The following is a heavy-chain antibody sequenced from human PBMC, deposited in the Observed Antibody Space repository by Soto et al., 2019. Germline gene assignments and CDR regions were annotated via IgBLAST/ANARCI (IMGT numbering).Heavy chain of an antibody. V-gene: IGHV4-34*01. CDR3: ARVGVRGIHYYYGMDV. J-gene: IGHJ6*02. CDR2: INHSGST. Sequence: SETLSLTCAVYFGSFSCYYWSWVRQPPGKGLEWIGEINHSGSTNYNPSLKSRVTISVDTSKNQFSLKLSSVTAADTAVYYCARVGVRGIHYYYGMDVWGQGTTVTVSS. D-gene: IGHD3-10*01. CDR1: FGSFSCYY.